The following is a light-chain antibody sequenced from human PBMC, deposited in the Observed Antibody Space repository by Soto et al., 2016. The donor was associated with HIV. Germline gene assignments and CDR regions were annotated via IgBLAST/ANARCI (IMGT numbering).Light chain of an antibody. CDR3: QQYNTVPWT. Sequence: DIQMTQFPSTLSASIGDRVTITCRASQSVSVCLAWYQQKPGKAPNLLIFKTSTLEVGVPSRFSGSGSGTDFTLTLSSVQPDDVGTYYCQQYNTVPWTFGQGTKVELK. CDR1: QSVSVC. CDR2: KTS. V-gene: IGKV1-5*03. J-gene: IGKJ1*01.